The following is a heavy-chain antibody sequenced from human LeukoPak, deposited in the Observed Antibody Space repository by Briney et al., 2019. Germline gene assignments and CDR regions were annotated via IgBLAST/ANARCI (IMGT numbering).Heavy chain of an antibody. J-gene: IGHJ2*01. D-gene: IGHD3-3*01. V-gene: IGHV3-48*04. CDR2: ISSSSSTI. CDR3: ARGYDFWSGYYTASSYWYFDL. CDR1: GFTFSSYS. Sequence: SGGSLRLSCAASGFTFSSYSMNWVRQAPGKGLEWVSYISSSSSTIYYADSVKGRFTISRDNAKNSLYLQMNSLRAEDTAVYYCARGYDFWSGYYTASSYWYFDLWGRGTLSLSPQ.